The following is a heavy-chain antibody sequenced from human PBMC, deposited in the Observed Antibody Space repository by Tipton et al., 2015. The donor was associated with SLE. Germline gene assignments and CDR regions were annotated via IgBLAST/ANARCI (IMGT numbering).Heavy chain of an antibody. CDR3: ARRGWVDAFDI. D-gene: IGHD6-19*01. CDR2: SYYTVST. Sequence: TLSLTCTVSGGSISSHYWCWIRQSPGKGLEWIGYSYYTVSTYYTPSLKSRVTISIDTSKNQFPLSLSSVTAADTAVYYCARRGWVDAFDIWGQGTMVIVSS. CDR1: GGSISSHY. V-gene: IGHV4-59*11. J-gene: IGHJ3*02.